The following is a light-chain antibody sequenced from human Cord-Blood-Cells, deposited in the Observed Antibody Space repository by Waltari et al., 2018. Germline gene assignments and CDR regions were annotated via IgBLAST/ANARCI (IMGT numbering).Light chain of an antibody. V-gene: IGLV2-23*01. J-gene: IGLJ2*01. CDR1: SSDVGSYNL. CDR2: GGS. CDR3: CSYAGSVV. Sequence: QSALTQPASVSGSPGQSITISCTGTSSDVGSYNLVSWYQQHPGKAPKLMIYGGSKRPSGVSNRFSGHKSGNTASLTISGLQAEDEADYYCCSYAGSVVFGGGTKLTVL.